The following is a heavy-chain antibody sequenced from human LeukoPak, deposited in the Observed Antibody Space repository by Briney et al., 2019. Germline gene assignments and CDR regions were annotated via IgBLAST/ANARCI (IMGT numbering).Heavy chain of an antibody. CDR2: VYHTGAT. J-gene: IGHJ4*02. Sequence: PSETLSLTCTVSGYSISSGYYWGWIRQPPGKGLEWIGSVYHTGATYYNPSLESRVTISLDTSKNQFSLTLASVTAADTAVYYCARILGTGTYPLFDYWGQGILVTVSS. V-gene: IGHV4-38-2*02. D-gene: IGHD3-10*01. CDR3: ARILGTGTYPLFDY. CDR1: GYSISSGYY.